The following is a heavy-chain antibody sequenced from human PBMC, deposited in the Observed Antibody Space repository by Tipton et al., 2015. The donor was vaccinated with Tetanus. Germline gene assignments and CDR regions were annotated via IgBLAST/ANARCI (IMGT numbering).Heavy chain of an antibody. Sequence: TLSLTCIVSGGSMIGSGHYGAWVRQSPGKGLEWIGSLTYSGRTYYSPSLKSRVTMSVDTSKKDFSMRLGSVTAADTAIYYCARLREVVSRSGWAFDYRGQGILVSVSS. CDR2: LTYSGRT. CDR1: GGSMIGSGHY. J-gene: IGHJ4*02. D-gene: IGHD3-10*01. V-gene: IGHV4-39*02. CDR3: ARLREVVSRSGWAFDY.